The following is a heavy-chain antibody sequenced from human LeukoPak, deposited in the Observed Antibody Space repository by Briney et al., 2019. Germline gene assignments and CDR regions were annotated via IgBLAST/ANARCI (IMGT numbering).Heavy chain of an antibody. D-gene: IGHD4-17*01. Sequence: GASVKVSCKASGYTFTSYDINWVRQAPGQGLEWMGGIIPIFGTANYAQRFQGRVTITADESTSTAYMELSSLESEDTAVYYCARESDYGYYYYMDVWGKGTTVTISS. V-gene: IGHV1-69*13. CDR1: GYTFTSYD. CDR3: ARESDYGYYYYMDV. J-gene: IGHJ6*03. CDR2: IIPIFGTA.